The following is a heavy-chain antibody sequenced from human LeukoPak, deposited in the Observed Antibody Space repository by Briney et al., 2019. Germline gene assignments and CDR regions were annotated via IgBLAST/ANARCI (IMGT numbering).Heavy chain of an antibody. J-gene: IGHJ4*02. CDR3: ARRTQGLYFDY. V-gene: IGHV1-69*13. Sequence: GASVKVSCKASGYTFTSYYMHWVRQAPGQGLEWMGGIIPIFGTANYAQKFQGRVTITADESTSTAYMEPSSLRSEDTAVYYCARRTQGLYFDYWGQGTLVTVSS. D-gene: IGHD1-14*01. CDR1: GYTFTSYY. CDR2: IIPIFGTA.